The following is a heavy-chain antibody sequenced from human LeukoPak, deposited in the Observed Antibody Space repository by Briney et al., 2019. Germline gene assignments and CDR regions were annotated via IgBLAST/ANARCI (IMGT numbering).Heavy chain of an antibody. CDR3: ASARVQYQLLSPSDY. Sequence: GGSLRLSCAASGFTFSSYAMSWVRQAPGKGLEWVSAISGSGGSTYYADSVKGRFTISRDNSKNTLYLQMNSLRAEGTAVYYCASARVQYQLLSPSDYWGQGTLVTVSS. CDR1: GFTFSSYA. D-gene: IGHD2-2*01. CDR2: ISGSGGST. V-gene: IGHV3-23*01. J-gene: IGHJ4*02.